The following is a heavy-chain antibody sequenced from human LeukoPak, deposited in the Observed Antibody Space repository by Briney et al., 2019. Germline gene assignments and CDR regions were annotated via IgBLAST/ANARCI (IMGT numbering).Heavy chain of an antibody. Sequence: GESLKISCKGSGYSFTSYWIGWVRQMPGKGLEWMGIIYPGDSDTRYSPSFQGQVTISADKSISTAYLQWSSLKASDTAMYYCARHASGNTAARVGDYWGQGTLVAVSS. CDR1: GYSFTSYW. CDR3: ARHASGNTAARVGDY. CDR2: IYPGDSDT. J-gene: IGHJ4*02. D-gene: IGHD6-6*01. V-gene: IGHV5-51*01.